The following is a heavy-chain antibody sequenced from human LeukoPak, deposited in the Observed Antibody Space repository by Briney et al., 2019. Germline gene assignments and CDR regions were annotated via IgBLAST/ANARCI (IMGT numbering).Heavy chain of an antibody. D-gene: IGHD2-2*02. V-gene: IGHV1-24*01. Sequence: ASVKVSCXVSGYTLTELSMHWVRQAPGKGLEWMGGFDPEDGETIYAQKFQGRVTMTEDTSTDTAYMELSSLRSEDTAVYYCATVFGPVRYCSSTSCYRYAFDIWGQGTMVTVSS. J-gene: IGHJ3*02. CDR3: ATVFGPVRYCSSTSCYRYAFDI. CDR2: FDPEDGET. CDR1: GYTLTELS.